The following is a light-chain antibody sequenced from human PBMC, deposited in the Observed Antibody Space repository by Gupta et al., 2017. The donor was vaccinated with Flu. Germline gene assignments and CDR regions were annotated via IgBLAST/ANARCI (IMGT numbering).Light chain of an antibody. CDR2: GAI. Sequence: PGGRVTLSCRASQNIGHNVAWYQQKPGQAPRLLIYGAIYRAADIPVRFSGSGSGTEFTLTISSLQSEDFAVYYCEQYNKWPLFGPGTKVDLK. CDR1: QNIGHN. J-gene: IGKJ3*01. V-gene: IGKV3-15*01. CDR3: EQYNKWPL.